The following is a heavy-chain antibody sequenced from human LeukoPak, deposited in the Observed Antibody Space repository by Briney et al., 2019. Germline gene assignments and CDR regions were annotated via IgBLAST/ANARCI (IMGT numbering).Heavy chain of an antibody. D-gene: IGHD2-2*01. CDR3: AKDPIELDEYQLLSSGATMPDAGYFDY. Sequence: QPGGSLRLSCAASGFTFSSYAMSWVRQAPGKGLEWVSAISGSGGSTYYADSVKGRFTISRDNSKNTLYLQMNSLRAEDTAVYYCAKDPIELDEYQLLSSGATMPDAGYFDYWGQGTLVTVSS. J-gene: IGHJ4*02. V-gene: IGHV3-23*01. CDR2: ISGSGGST. CDR1: GFTFSSYA.